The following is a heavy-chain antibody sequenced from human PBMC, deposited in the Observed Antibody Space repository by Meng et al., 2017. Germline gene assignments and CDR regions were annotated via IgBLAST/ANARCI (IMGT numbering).Heavy chain of an antibody. Sequence: SQTLSLTCAVYGGSFSGYYWSWIRQPPGKGLEWIGEINHSGSTNYNPSLKSRVTISVDTSKNQFSLKLSSVTAADTAVYYCARRSMVRGVIPLYWGQGTLVTVSS. V-gene: IGHV4-34*01. CDR3: ARRSMVRGVIPLY. D-gene: IGHD3-10*01. CDR1: GGSFSGYY. J-gene: IGHJ4*02. CDR2: INHSGST.